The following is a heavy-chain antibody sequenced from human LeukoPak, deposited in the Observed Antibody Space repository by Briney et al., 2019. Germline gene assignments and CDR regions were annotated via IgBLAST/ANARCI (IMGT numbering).Heavy chain of an antibody. CDR2: ISSSSSYI. V-gene: IGHV3-21*01. D-gene: IGHD2-2*01. CDR3: ARESLPIVVVPAAIGY. CDR1: GFTFSSYS. Sequence: KPGGSLRLSCAASGFTFSSYSMNWVRQAPGKGLEWVSSISSSSSYIYYADSVKGRFTISRDNAKNSLYLQMNSLRAEDTAVYYCARESLPIVVVPAAIGYWGQGTLVTVSS. J-gene: IGHJ4*02.